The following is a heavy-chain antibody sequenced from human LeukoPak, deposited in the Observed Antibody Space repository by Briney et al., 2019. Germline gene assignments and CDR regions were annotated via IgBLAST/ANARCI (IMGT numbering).Heavy chain of an antibody. V-gene: IGHV3-21*01. D-gene: IGHD2-15*01. J-gene: IGHJ4*02. Sequence: PGGPLRLSCAASGFTFSSYSMNWVRQAPGKGLEWVSSISSSSSYIYYADSVKGRFTISRDNAKNSLYLQMNSLRAEDTAVYYCAREGRGYCSGGSCYYFDYWGQGTLVTVSS. CDR1: GFTFSSYS. CDR3: AREGRGYCSGGSCYYFDY. CDR2: ISSSSSYI.